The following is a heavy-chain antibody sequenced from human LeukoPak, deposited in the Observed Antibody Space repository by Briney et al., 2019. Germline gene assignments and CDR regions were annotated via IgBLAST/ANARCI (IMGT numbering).Heavy chain of an antibody. Sequence: ASMKVSCKASGYTFTVYFIHWVRQAPGQGLEWMGRINPNSGATDYAQKFQGRVTMTRDTSISTAYMELSSLKSDDTAVYYCARDGQYCSGGSCYSDYWGQGTLVTVSS. CDR3: ARDGQYCSGGSCYSDY. J-gene: IGHJ4*02. D-gene: IGHD2-15*01. CDR2: INPNSGAT. V-gene: IGHV1-2*06. CDR1: GYTFTVYF.